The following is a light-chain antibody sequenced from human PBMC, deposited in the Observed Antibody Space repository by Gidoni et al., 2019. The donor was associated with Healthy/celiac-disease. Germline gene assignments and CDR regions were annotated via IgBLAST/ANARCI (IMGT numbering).Light chain of an antibody. J-gene: IGKJ2*01. Sequence: DIQLTQSPSSLSASVGDRVTITCQASQSISSYLNWYQQKPGKAPKLLIYAASSLQSGVPSRFSGSGSGTDFTLTISSLQPEDFATYYCQQSYSTLEYTFXQXTKLEIK. CDR2: AAS. V-gene: IGKV1-39*01. CDR3: QQSYSTLEYT. CDR1: QSISSY.